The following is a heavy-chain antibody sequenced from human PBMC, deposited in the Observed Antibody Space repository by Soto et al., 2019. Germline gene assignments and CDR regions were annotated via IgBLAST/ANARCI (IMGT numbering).Heavy chain of an antibody. Sequence: QVQLVQSGAEVKKPGASGKVSCKASGYTFTSYAMHWVRQAPGQRLEWMGWINAGNGNTKYSQKFQGRVTITRDTSASTAYTELSSLRSEDTAVYYCASLTYYDFWSGYYTVIDYWGQGTLVTVSS. V-gene: IGHV1-3*01. J-gene: IGHJ4*02. D-gene: IGHD3-3*01. CDR1: GYTFTSYA. CDR3: ASLTYYDFWSGYYTVIDY. CDR2: INAGNGNT.